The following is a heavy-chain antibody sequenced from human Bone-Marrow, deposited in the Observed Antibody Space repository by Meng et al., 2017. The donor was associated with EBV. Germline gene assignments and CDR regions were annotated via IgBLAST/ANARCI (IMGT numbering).Heavy chain of an antibody. CDR1: FGSISSGGYF. Sequence: PDPAHLTHTLPLTCAVVFGSISSGGYFCGWIRHPPGKGLESIGYIYYIGSTYYNPSLKSRVTISVDTSKNHFSLKLSSVTAADTAVYYCARTYTVTTGWFDPWGQGTLVTVSS. CDR2: IYYIGST. D-gene: IGHD4-17*01. V-gene: IGHV4-30-4*01. J-gene: IGHJ5*02. CDR3: ARTYTVTTGWFDP.